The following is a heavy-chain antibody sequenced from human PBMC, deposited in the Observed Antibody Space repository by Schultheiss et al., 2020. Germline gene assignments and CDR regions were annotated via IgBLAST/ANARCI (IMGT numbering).Heavy chain of an antibody. CDR1: GGSISSGGYS. J-gene: IGHJ6*02. V-gene: IGHV4-61*08. CDR3: ARDLAAYGPYGMDV. CDR2: IYYSGST. Sequence: SETLSLTCAVSGGSISSGGYSWSWIRQPPGKGLEWIGYIYYSGSTNYNPSLKSRVTMSVDTSKNQFSLKLSSVTAADTAVYYCARDLAAYGPYGMDVLGQGTTGTVSS. D-gene: IGHD4-17*01.